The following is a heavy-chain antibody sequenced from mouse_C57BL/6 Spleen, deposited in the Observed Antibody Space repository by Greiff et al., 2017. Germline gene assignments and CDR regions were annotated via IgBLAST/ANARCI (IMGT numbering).Heavy chain of an antibody. CDR3: TTWAYYYCSSYGVAY. V-gene: IGHV14-1*01. D-gene: IGHD1-1*01. J-gene: IGHJ3*01. CDR2: IDPEDGDT. Sequence: EVQLQQSGAELVRPGASVKLSCTASGFNIKDYYMHWVKQRPEQGLEWIGRIDPEDGDTEYEPEFKGKATMTADTSSNTAYLQRSSLTSEYTAVYYCTTWAYYYCSSYGVAYWGQGTLVTVSA. CDR1: GFNIKDYY.